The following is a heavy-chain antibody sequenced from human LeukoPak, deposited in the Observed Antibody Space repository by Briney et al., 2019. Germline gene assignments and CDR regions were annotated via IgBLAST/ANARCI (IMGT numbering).Heavy chain of an antibody. J-gene: IGHJ4*02. V-gene: IGHV3-11*01. CDR3: ARDLPNIYYFDY. D-gene: IGHD2-2*01. Sequence: GGSLRLSCAASGFTFSDYYMSWIRQAPGKGLEWVSYISSSGSTIHYADSVKGRFTISRDNAKNSLYLQMNSLRAEDTAVYYCARDLPNIYYFDYWGQGTLVTVSS. CDR2: ISSSGSTI. CDR1: GFTFSDYY.